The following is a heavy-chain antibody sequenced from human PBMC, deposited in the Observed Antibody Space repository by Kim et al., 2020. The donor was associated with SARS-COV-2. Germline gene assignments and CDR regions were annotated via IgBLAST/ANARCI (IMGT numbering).Heavy chain of an antibody. V-gene: IGHV3-7*03. J-gene: IGHJ4*02. CDR3: ASLDSAQVPGVF. D-gene: IGHD3-10*01. Sequence: YYVDSVKGRFTMSRDNAKNSLYLEMKSLRPEDTALYYCASLDSAQVPGVFWGQGTLVTVSS.